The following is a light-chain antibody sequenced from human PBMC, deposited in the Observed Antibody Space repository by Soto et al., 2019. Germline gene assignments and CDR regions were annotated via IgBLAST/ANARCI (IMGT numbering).Light chain of an antibody. CDR1: SSDIGAYTY. V-gene: IGLV2-11*01. CDR2: DVS. Sequence: QSALAQPASVSGSPGQSVTISCTGTSSDIGAYTYVSWFQQHPGKAPKLMIYDVSKRPSGVPDRFSGSKSGNTASLTISGLQAEDEADYYCCSYAGSYTWVFGGGTKLTVL. J-gene: IGLJ3*02. CDR3: CSYAGSYTWV.